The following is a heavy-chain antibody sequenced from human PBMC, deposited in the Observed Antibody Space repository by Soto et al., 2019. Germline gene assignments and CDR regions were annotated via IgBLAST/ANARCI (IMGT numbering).Heavy chain of an antibody. CDR3: ARWLGRDYFYY. Sequence: GGSLRLSCAVSGFSFGDYGMCWVGLASGKGLEWVSYISSSSSYTNYADSVKGRFTISRDNAKNSLYLQMNSLRAEDTAVYYCARWLGRDYFYYCAQGTLVTVSA. V-gene: IGHV3-11*03. J-gene: IGHJ4*02. CDR2: ISSSSSYT. CDR1: GFSFGDYG. D-gene: IGHD6-19*01.